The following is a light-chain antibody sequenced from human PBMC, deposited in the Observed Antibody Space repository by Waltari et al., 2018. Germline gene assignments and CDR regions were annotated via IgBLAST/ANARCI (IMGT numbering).Light chain of an antibody. Sequence: DIQMTQSPSSLSASVGDRVTVTCRASDNVNIYLNWYQQKPGKAPKLLIYKTSTLQSGVPSRFSGSGSGTDYTFTISSLQSEDVATYYCQHGYGTPLSFGQGTKVEIK. CDR2: KTS. CDR3: QHGYGTPLS. CDR1: DNVNIY. V-gene: IGKV1-39*01. J-gene: IGKJ2*03.